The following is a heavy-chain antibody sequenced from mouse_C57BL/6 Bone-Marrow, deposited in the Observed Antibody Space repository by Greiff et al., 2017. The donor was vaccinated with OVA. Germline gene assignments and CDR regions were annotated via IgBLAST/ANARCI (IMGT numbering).Heavy chain of an antibody. D-gene: IGHD1-1*01. CDR1: GFTFSDSW. V-gene: IGHV6-6*01. CDR3: TRRRGGSSSY. J-gene: IGHJ2*01. Sequence: EVKLQESGGGLVQPGGSMKLSCAASGFTFSDSWMDWVRQSPEKGLEWVAEISNKANNHATYYAESVKGRFTISRDDSKSSVYLQMNSLIAEDTGIYYCTRRRGGSSSYWGQGTTLTVSS. CDR2: ISNKANNHAT.